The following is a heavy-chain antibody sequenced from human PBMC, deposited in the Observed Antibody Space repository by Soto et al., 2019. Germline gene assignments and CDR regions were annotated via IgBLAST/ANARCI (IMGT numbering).Heavy chain of an antibody. CDR1: PGTFTSYT. CDR3: ARGAPVVRGVIRPSDAFDS. Sequence: VSCTASPGTFTSYTIRWVRQAPRQAIEWTGRIIPILGIPDYAQQIQGRVTITADKSTSTAYMELSSLRSEDMDVYYCARGAPVVRGVIRPSDAFDSWGQGTMVTVSS. V-gene: IGHV1-69*02. D-gene: IGHD3-10*01. CDR2: IIPILGIP. J-gene: IGHJ3*02.